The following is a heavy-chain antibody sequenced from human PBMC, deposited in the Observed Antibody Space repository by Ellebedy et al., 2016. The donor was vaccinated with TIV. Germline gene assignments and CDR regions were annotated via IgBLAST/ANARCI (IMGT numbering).Heavy chain of an antibody. D-gene: IGHD3-22*01. V-gene: IGHV3-33*08. CDR1: GFTFSSYG. Sequence: PGGSLRLSCAASGFTFSSYGMHWVRQAPGKGLEWVAVIWYDGSNKYYADSVKGRFTISRDNSKNTLYLQMNSLRAEDTAVYYCAREYDSSGYYVYYGMDVWGQGTTVTVSS. J-gene: IGHJ6*02. CDR2: IWYDGSNK. CDR3: AREYDSSGYYVYYGMDV.